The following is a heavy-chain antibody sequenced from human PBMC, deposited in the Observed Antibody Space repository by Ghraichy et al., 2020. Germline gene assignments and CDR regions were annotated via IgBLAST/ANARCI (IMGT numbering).Heavy chain of an antibody. J-gene: IGHJ5*02. Sequence: SQTLSITCTVSGDSLNNYYWSWIRQAPGKGLEWIGSIYHNGRTKYNPSLKSRVTMSVDTSKNQFSLSLTSVTAADTAVFYCARDQEWRASSSGFDPWGQGTLVSVSP. D-gene: IGHD2-2*01. CDR3: ARDQEWRASSSGFDP. V-gene: IGHV4-59*01. CDR1: GDSLNNYY. CDR2: IYHNGRT.